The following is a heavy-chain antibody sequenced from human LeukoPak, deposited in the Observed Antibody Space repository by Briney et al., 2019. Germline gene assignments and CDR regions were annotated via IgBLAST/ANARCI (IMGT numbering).Heavy chain of an antibody. CDR2: MNPNSGNT. Sequence: GASVKVSCKASGYTFTSYDINWVRQATGQGLEWMGWMNPNSGNTGYAQKFQGRVTMTRNTSISTAYMELSSLRSEGTAVYYCALDCTNGVCYNYWGQGTLVTVSS. CDR1: GYTFTSYD. V-gene: IGHV1-8*01. D-gene: IGHD2-8*01. CDR3: ALDCTNGVCYNY. J-gene: IGHJ4*02.